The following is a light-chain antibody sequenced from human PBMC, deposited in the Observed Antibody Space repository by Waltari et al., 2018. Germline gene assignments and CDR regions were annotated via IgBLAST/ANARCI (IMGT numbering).Light chain of an antibody. CDR1: SSDVGGYNY. CDR3: SSYTGSSTLGV. CDR2: DVS. V-gene: IGLV2-14*03. Sequence: QSALTQPASVSGSPGQSITISCTGTSSDVGGYNYVSWYQQHPGKAPKLMIYDVSNRPSGFSNRFSGSRSGSTASLTISGVQADDEADYYCSSYTGSSTLGVFGGGTELTVL. J-gene: IGLJ2*01.